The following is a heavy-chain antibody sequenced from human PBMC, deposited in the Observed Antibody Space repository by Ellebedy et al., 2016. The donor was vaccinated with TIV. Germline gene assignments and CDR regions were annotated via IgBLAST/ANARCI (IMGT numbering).Heavy chain of an antibody. V-gene: IGHV4-31*03. J-gene: IGHJ6*02. CDR3: AREQFGGVLFGMDV. CDR2: IYYTGST. Sequence: MPSETLSLTCTVSGGSISSGGYYWSWIRQHPGKGLEWIGYIYYTGSTYSNPSLKSRVTISVDTSKNQFSLKLSSVTAADTAVYYCAREQFGGVLFGMDVWGQGTSVTVSS. CDR1: GGSISSGGYY. D-gene: IGHD3-16*01.